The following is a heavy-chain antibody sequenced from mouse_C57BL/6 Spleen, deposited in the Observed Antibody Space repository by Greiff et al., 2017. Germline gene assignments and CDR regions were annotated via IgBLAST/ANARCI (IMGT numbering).Heavy chain of an antibody. CDR3: ARYDFPYAMDY. CDR2: IYPGDGDT. Sequence: QVQLQQSGAELVKPGASVKISCKASGYAFSSYWMNWVKQRPGKGLEWIGQIYPGDGDTNYNGKFKGKATLTADKSSSTAYMQISSLTSEDSAVYFCARYDFPYAMDYWGQGTSVTVSS. J-gene: IGHJ4*01. CDR1: GYAFSSYW. D-gene: IGHD2-12*01. V-gene: IGHV1-80*01.